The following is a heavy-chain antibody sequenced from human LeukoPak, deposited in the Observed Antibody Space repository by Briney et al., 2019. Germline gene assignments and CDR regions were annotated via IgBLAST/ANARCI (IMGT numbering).Heavy chain of an antibody. CDR3: AKDLEGGTGVDY. CDR1: GFTFSSYG. D-gene: IGHD1-14*01. CDR2: ISYDGSNK. V-gene: IGHV3-30*18. Sequence: EGSLRLSCAASGFTFSSYGMHWVRQAPGKGLEWVAVISYDGSNKYYADSVKGRFTISRDNSKNTLYLQMNSLRAEDTAVYYCAKDLEGGTGVDYWGQGTLVTVSS. J-gene: IGHJ4*02.